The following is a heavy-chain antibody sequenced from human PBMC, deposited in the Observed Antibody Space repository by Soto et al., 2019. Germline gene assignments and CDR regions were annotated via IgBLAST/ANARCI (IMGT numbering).Heavy chain of an antibody. CDR3: ASRDPGTSVDY. J-gene: IGHJ4*02. Sequence: QVQLQESGPGLVKPSGTLSLTCAVSGGSFTSNNWWTWVRQPPGQGLEWIGEIYRTGSTNYNPSLKGRVTISLAKAETQFSLKVTSLAAADTAVYYCASRDPGTSVDYWGQGTLVTVSS. V-gene: IGHV4-4*02. D-gene: IGHD1-7*01. CDR1: GGSFTSNNW. CDR2: IYRTGST.